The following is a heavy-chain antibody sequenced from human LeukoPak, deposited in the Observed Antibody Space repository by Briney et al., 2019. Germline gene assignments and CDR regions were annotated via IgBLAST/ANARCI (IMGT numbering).Heavy chain of an antibody. D-gene: IGHD2-2*01. CDR1: GGTFNNYA. CDR2: IIPLFRTA. J-gene: IGHJ6*02. Sequence: SVKVSCKTSGGTFNNYAINWVRQAPGQGLEWMGGIIPLFRTANYAQNFQGRVTITADESTRTAYMELSSLRSEDTAVYYCARIMECCSSTSCYYGKDVWGQGTTVTVSS. CDR3: ARIMECCSSTSCYYGKDV. V-gene: IGHV1-69*13.